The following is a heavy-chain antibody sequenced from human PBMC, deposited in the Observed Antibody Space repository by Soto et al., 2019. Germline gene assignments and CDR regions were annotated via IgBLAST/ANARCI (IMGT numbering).Heavy chain of an antibody. J-gene: IGHJ4*02. Sequence: SETLSLTCTVSGGSISSYYWSWIRQPPGKGLEWIGYIYYSGSTNYNPSLKSRVTISVDTSKNQLSLKLSSVTAADTAVYYCARAWQYSSGFFDYWGQGTLVTVSS. CDR1: GGSISSYY. V-gene: IGHV4-59*01. CDR3: ARAWQYSSGFFDY. CDR2: IYYSGST. D-gene: IGHD6-19*01.